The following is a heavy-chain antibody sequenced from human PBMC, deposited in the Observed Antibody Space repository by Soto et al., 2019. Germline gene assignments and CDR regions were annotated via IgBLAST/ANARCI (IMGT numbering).Heavy chain of an antibody. D-gene: IGHD5-12*01. CDR2: IWYDGSIK. J-gene: IGHJ4*02. Sequence: GGSLRLSCAASGFTVSNKYMSWVRQAPGKGLEWVVVIWYDGSIKYYADSVKGRFTISRVISKNTLYLQMNSLRAEYTAVYYCARVRSGYDSYYFDYWGQGTLVTVSS. CDR3: ARVRSGYDSYYFDY. V-gene: IGHV3-33*08. CDR1: GFTVSNKY.